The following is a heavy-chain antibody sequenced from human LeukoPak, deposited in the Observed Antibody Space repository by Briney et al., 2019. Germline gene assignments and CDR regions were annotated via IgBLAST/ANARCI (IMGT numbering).Heavy chain of an antibody. J-gene: IGHJ4*02. CDR1: GFNLNNFA. CDR3: AKGAEIDH. V-gene: IGHV3-23*01. CDR2: MTGPADTT. Sequence: GGSLRLSCAASGFNLNNFAMSWVRQAPGKGPEWLSAMTGPADTTYYAESVEGRFTISRDYSKSMVYLQMNSLRVEDTAIYYCAKGAEIDHWGQGTLVTVSS.